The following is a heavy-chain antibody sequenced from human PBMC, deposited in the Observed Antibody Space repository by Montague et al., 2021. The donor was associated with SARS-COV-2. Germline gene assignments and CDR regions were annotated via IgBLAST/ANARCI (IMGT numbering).Heavy chain of an antibody. Sequence: SETLSLTCTVSGDSFNSPKYYCAWIRQPPGKGLEWIGSSYYSGTTSDXPSLRSQVTISVDTSKTQFSLKMNSVTAADTAVYYCARGSYGSGSYHAFDIWSQGTVVAVSS. CDR3: ARGSYGSGSYHAFDI. V-gene: IGHV4-39*01. CDR1: GDSFNSPKYY. CDR2: SYYSGTT. D-gene: IGHD3-10*01. J-gene: IGHJ3*02.